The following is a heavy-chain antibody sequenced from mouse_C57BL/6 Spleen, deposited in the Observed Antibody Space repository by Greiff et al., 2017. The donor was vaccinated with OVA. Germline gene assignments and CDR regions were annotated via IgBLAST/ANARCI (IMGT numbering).Heavy chain of an antibody. J-gene: IGHJ2*01. CDR1: GFTFSDYG. D-gene: IGHD2-1*01. V-gene: IGHV5-17*01. CDR3: AREVYYGNPCYFDY. CDR2: ISSGSSTI. Sequence: EVKLVESGGGLVKPGGSLKLSCAASGFTFSDYGMHWVRQAPEKGLEWVAYISSGSSTIYYADTVKGRFTIARDNAKNTLCLQMTSLRSEDTAMYDCAREVYYGNPCYFDYWGQGTTLTVSS.